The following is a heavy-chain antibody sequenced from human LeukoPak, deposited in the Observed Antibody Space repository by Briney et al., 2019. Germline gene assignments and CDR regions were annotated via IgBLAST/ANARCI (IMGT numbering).Heavy chain of an antibody. V-gene: IGHV4-61*02. CDR1: GGSISSGSYY. D-gene: IGHD7-27*01. CDR3: ASGPTTGYYYYMDV. J-gene: IGHJ6*03. CDR2: IYSSGST. Sequence: SETLSLTCTVSGGSISSGSYYWDWSRQPAGKGLEWIERIYSSGSTNYNPSRKSRVTIAVNTSTNQFSLKLSSVTAADTAVYHCASGPTTGYYYYMDVWGKGTTVTVSS.